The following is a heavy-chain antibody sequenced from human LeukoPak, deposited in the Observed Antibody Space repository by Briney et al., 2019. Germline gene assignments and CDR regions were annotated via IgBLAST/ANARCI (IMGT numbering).Heavy chain of an antibody. V-gene: IGHV3-23*01. J-gene: IGHJ4*02. Sequence: PGGSLRLSCAASGYTFSSYAMSWVRQAPGKGLEWVSAISGSGGSTYYADSVKGRFTISRDNSKNTLYLQMNSLRAEDTAVYDCAKDGIAVAGPYYFDSWGQGTLVTVSS. D-gene: IGHD6-19*01. CDR3: AKDGIAVAGPYYFDS. CDR2: ISGSGGST. CDR1: GYTFSSYA.